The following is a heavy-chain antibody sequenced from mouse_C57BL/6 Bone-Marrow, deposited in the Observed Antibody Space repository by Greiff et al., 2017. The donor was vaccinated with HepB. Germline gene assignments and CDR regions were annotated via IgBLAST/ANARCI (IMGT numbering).Heavy chain of an antibody. CDR1: GYAFSSSW. CDR2: IYPGDGDT. J-gene: IGHJ2*01. Sequence: QVQLQQSGPELVKPGASVKISCKASGYAFSSSWMNWVKQRPGKGLEWIGRIYPGDGDTNYNGKFKGKATLTADKSSSTAYMQLSSLTSEGSAVYFCAVYGKYDYWGQGTTLTVSS. CDR3: AVYGKYDY. D-gene: IGHD2-1*01. V-gene: IGHV1-82*01.